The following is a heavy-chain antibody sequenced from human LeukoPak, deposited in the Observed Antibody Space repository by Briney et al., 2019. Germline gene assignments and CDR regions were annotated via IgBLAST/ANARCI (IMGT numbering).Heavy chain of an antibody. Sequence: SQTLSLTCTVSGGSISSGGYYWSWIRQPPGKGLEWIGYIYHSGSTYYNPSLKSRVTISVDRSRNQFSLKLSSVTAADTAVYYCARGTLLDYWGQGTLVTVSS. CDR1: GGSISSGGYY. J-gene: IGHJ4*02. CDR3: ARGTLLDY. CDR2: IYHSGST. D-gene: IGHD3-10*01. V-gene: IGHV4-30-2*01.